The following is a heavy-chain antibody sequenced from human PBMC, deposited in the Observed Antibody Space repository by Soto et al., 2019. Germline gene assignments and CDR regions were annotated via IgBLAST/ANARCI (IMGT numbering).Heavy chain of an antibody. Sequence: ASVKVSCKVSGYTLTELSMHWVRQAPGKGLEWMGGFDPEDGETIYAQKFQGRVTMTEDTSTDTAYMELSSLRSEDTAVYYCATNYYGSGSYDYWGQGTLVTVSS. CDR2: FDPEDGET. CDR3: ATNYYGSGSYDY. CDR1: GYTLTELS. J-gene: IGHJ4*02. V-gene: IGHV1-24*01. D-gene: IGHD3-10*01.